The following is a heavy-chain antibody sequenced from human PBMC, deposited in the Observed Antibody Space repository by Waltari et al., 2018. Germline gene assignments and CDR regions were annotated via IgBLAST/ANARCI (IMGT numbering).Heavy chain of an antibody. Sequence: QMQLVQSGAEVKKSGASVRVSCKASQYTFTDYYINWMRQAPGQGLEWMGWIDPKNGGANYAQKCQGSVTMTRDTSTSTVYMELSRLTPGDTAVYYCARSSSVYGLDVWGQGTTVSVSS. V-gene: IGHV1-2*04. CDR1: QYTFTDYY. CDR2: IDPKNGGA. J-gene: IGHJ6*02. CDR3: ARSSSVYGLDV. D-gene: IGHD6-6*01.